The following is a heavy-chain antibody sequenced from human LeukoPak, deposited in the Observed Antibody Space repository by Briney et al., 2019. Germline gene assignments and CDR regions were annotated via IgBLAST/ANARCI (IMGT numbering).Heavy chain of an antibody. V-gene: IGHV4-39*07. J-gene: IGHJ4*02. Sequence: PSETLSLTCTVSGGSISSSSYYWGWIRQPPGKGLEWIGSIYYSGSTYYNPSLKSRVTISVDTSKNQFSLKLSSVTAADTAVYYCARRPRGTKFDYWGQGTLVTVSS. CDR1: GGSISSSSYY. CDR2: IYYSGST. D-gene: IGHD3-16*01. CDR3: ARRPRGTKFDY.